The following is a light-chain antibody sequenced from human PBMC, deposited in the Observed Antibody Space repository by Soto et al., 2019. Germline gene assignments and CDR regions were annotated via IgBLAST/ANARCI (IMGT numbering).Light chain of an antibody. CDR1: QSIRSHY. V-gene: IGKV3-20*01. CDR2: GAH. CDR3: QQYGSSVT. Sequence: EIVLTQSPGTLSLSPGERATLSCRASQSIRSHYLAWYQQKPGQAPRLLISGAHNRAPGIPDRFSGSESGTDFTLRISRLEPEDFAVYYCQQYGSSVTFGQGTEVEIK. J-gene: IGKJ1*01.